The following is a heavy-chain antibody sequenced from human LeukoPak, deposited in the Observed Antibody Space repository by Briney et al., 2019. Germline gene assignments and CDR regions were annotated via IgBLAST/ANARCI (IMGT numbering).Heavy chain of an antibody. CDR2: ISASGSAT. V-gene: IGHV3-23*01. CDR3: AKRRDNSGWYYDF. J-gene: IGHJ4*02. D-gene: IGHD6-13*01. Sequence: GGSLRPSCAASGSTFHSYSVHWVRQAPGKGLEWVSLISASGSATYYADSVKGRFTISRDNSKNTLYLQMNSLRAEDTAVYVCAKRRDNSGWYYDFWGQGTLVTVSS. CDR1: GSTFHSYS.